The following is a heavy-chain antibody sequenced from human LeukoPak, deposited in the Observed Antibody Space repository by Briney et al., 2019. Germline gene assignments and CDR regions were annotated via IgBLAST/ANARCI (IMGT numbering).Heavy chain of an antibody. V-gene: IGHV1-8*03. Sequence: GASVKVSCKASGYTFTSYDINWVRQATGQGLEWMGWMNPNSGNTGYAQKFQGRVTITRNTSISTAYMELSSLRSEDTAVYYCAREGDGYRGGYYYYYMDVWGKGTTVTVSS. CDR2: MNPNSGNT. CDR1: GYTFTSYD. J-gene: IGHJ6*03. CDR3: AREGDGYRGGYYYYYMDV. D-gene: IGHD5-24*01.